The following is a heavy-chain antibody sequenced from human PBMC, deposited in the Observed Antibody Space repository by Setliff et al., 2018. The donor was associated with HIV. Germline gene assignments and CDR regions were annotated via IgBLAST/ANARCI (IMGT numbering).Heavy chain of an antibody. D-gene: IGHD2-15*01. CDR2: LHTTWGN. Sequence: KPSETLSLTCTVSGCSITGGRHFWTWIRQPAGKGLEWIGHLHTTWGNNYNPSLGSRVSMSVDMSTRQLSLQMRDVTDPDTGVYYCARSGCDGRSCYSNSFIVVWGQGIPVTVSS. J-gene: IGHJ4*02. CDR1: GCSITGGRHF. CDR3: ARSGCDGRSCYSNSFIVV. V-gene: IGHV4-61*09.